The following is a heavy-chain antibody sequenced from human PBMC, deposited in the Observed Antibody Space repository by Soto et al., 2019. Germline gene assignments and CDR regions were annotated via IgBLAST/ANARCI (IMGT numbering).Heavy chain of an antibody. CDR1: GFTFSSYG. CDR3: AKDGVGDCPDNSCYYGADY. Sequence: PGGSLRLSCVGSGFTFSSYGMPWVRQAPGKGLECVAVISDTGSSHYYAASVEGRFTISRANSKNTLSLHMDRLRVEDTAVYYCAKDGVGDCPDNSCYYGADYWGQGTPVTVSS. D-gene: IGHD2-2*01. V-gene: IGHV3-30*18. CDR2: ISDTGSSH. J-gene: IGHJ4*02.